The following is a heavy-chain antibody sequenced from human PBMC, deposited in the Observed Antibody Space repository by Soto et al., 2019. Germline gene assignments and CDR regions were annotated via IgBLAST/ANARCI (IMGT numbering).Heavy chain of an antibody. D-gene: IGHD2-2*01. CDR1: GFTFSSYS. CDR3: ARDWVVAPAAGYYYYYGMEV. J-gene: IGHJ6*04. V-gene: IGHV3-21*01. Sequence: PGWSLRLSCAASGFTFSSYSMNLVRQAPGKGLEWVSAISSSSSYIYYADSVKGRFTISRDNAKSSLYLQMNSLRAEDTAVYYCARDWVVAPAAGYYYYYGMEVWGKGTKDTISS. CDR2: ISSSSSYI.